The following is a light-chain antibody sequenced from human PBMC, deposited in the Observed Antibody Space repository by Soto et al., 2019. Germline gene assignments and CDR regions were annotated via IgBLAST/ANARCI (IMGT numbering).Light chain of an antibody. CDR3: HQYNTWPT. CDR1: QTVTSN. CDR2: GAS. V-gene: IGKV3D-15*01. Sequence: EIVMTQSPDTLSVSPGERFTLSCMASQTVTSNLAWYQQKPRQSPRLLIYGASTWATGTPARLSGSGSGTEFTLTINSLQSEDSAVYFCHQYNTWPTFGQGTKVDIK. J-gene: IGKJ1*01.